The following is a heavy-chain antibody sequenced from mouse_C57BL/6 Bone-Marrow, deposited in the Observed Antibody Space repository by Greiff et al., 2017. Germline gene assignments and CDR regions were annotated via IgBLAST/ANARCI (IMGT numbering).Heavy chain of an antibody. V-gene: IGHV1-52*01. CDR2: IDPSDSET. J-gene: IGHJ1*03. CDR1: GYTFTSYW. Sequence: QVLLQQPGAELVRPGSSVKLSCKASGYTFTSYWMHWVKQRPIQGLEWIGNIDPSDSETHYNQKFKDKATLTVDKSSSTAYMQLSSLTSEDSAVYYCAREYYGSSSWYFDVWGTGTTVTVSS. CDR3: AREYYGSSSWYFDV. D-gene: IGHD1-1*01.